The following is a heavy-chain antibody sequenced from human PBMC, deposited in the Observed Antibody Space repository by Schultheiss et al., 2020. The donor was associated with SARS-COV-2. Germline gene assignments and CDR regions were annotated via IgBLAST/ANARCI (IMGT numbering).Heavy chain of an antibody. CDR2: IYYSGST. V-gene: IGHV4-34*09. D-gene: IGHD3-3*01. J-gene: IGHJ4*02. Sequence: SQTLSLTCAVYGGSFSGYYWSWIRQPPGKGLEWIGYIYYSGSTYYNPSLKSLVTISVDTSKNQFSLKLSSVTAADTAVYYCASLGLRFLEWLPHYFDYWGQGTLVTVSS. CDR3: ASLGLRFLEWLPHYFDY. CDR1: GGSFSGYY.